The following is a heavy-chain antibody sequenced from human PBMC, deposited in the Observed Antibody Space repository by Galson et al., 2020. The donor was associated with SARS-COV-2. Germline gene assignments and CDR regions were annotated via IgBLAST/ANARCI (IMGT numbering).Heavy chain of an antibody. V-gene: IGHV1-18*01. CDR1: GYTFTSYG. Sequence: ASVKVSCKASGYTFTSYGISWVRQAPGQGLEWMGWISAYNGNTNYAQKLQGRVTMTTDTSTSTAYMELRSLRSDDTAVYYSARDPYCGGDCYSTPSWYFDSWGQGTLVTVSS. J-gene: IGHJ4*02. CDR2: ISAYNGNT. CDR3: ARDPYCGGDCYSTPSWYFDS. D-gene: IGHD2-21*02.